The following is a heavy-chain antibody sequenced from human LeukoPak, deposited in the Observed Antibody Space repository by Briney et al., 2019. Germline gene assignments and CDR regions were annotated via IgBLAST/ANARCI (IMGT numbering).Heavy chain of an antibody. V-gene: IGHV4-4*02. CDR2: IYHSGST. D-gene: IGHD3-16*02. CDR1: GGSISSSNW. Sequence: PSGTLSLTCAVSGGSISSSNWWSWVRQPPGKGLEGIGEIYHSGSTNYNASLKSRVTISVDKSKNQFSLKLSSVTAADTAVYYCASLGPYYDYVWGSYRNYFDYWGQGTLVTVSS. CDR3: ASLGPYYDYVWGSYRNYFDY. J-gene: IGHJ4*02.